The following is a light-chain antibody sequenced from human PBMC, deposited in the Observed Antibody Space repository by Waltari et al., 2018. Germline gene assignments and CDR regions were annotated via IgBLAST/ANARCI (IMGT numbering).Light chain of an antibody. CDR1: QSVSNF. CDR3: QQRSNWPPLT. J-gene: IGKJ4*01. Sequence: EVVLTQSPATPSLSPGERATPSCRASQSVSNFLAWYQQKPGQAPTLLIYEASQRATGIPARFSGSGSGTDFTLTISSLEPEDFAVYYCQQRSNWPPLTFGGGTKVEIK. V-gene: IGKV3-11*01. CDR2: EAS.